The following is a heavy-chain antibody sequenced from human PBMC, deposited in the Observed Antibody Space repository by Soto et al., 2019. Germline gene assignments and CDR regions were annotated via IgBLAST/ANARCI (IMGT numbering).Heavy chain of an antibody. Sequence: ASLKVSCKASGYTFSSNGISWVRQAPGQGLEWMGWITGYNGNTKYAQNLQGRVTVTADMSTSTAYMELRSLRSDDTAVYYCARGFRDYVGYNGMDVWGQGTTVNVSS. CDR2: ITGYNGNT. J-gene: IGHJ6*01. V-gene: IGHV1-18*01. D-gene: IGHD4-17*01. CDR1: GYTFSSNG. CDR3: ARGFRDYVGYNGMDV.